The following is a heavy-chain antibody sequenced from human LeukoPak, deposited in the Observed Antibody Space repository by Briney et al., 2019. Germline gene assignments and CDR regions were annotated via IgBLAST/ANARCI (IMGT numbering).Heavy chain of an antibody. D-gene: IGHD1-26*01. V-gene: IGHV2-70*11. J-gene: IGHJ4*02. CDR1: GFSLSTNGMC. Sequence: SGPALAKPTQTLTLTCTFSGFSLSTNGMCVSWIRQPPGNALEWLARIDWDDDKYYSTSLKTRLTSSKDTSKNQVVLTMTNMDPVDTAAYYCARIHTTDCKGDFWGQGSLVTVSS. CDR3: ARIHTTDCKGDF. CDR2: IDWDDDK.